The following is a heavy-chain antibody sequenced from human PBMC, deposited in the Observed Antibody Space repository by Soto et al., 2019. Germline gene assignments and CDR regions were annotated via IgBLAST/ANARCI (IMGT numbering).Heavy chain of an antibody. J-gene: IGHJ4*02. D-gene: IGHD2-15*01. CDR2: ISGSGADT. CDR1: GFTFSNYA. Sequence: GGSLRLSCAASGFTFSNYAMSWVRQAPGKGLEWVSSISGSGADTYYADSVKGRFTISRDNSKNTLYLQMNSLKAEDAAVYYCAKDRWLWGAPAVVFDYWGQGTLVTVSS. CDR3: AKDRWLWGAPAVVFDY. V-gene: IGHV3-23*01.